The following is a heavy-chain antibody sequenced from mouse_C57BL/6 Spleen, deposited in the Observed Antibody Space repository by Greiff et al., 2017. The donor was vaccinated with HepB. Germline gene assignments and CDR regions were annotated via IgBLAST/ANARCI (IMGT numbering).Heavy chain of an antibody. CDR1: GYSITSGYY. CDR3: ARDRGDYEDFDY. J-gene: IGHJ2*01. V-gene: IGHV3-6*01. Sequence: EVKLMESGPGLVKPSQSLSLTCSVTGYSITSGYYWNWIRQFPGNKLEWMGNISYDGSNNYNPSLKNRISITRDTSKNQFFLKLNSVTTEDTATYYCARDRGDYEDFDYWGQGTTLTVSS. CDR2: ISYDGSN. D-gene: IGHD2-4*01.